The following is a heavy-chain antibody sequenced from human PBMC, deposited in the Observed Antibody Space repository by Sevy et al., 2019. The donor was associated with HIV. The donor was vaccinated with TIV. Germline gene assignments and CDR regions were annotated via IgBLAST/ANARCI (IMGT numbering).Heavy chain of an antibody. J-gene: IGHJ6*03. CDR3: VRGPNCGVGGCQQISPYCLDV. CDR1: RFTFSDHY. D-gene: IGHD2-15*01. Sequence: GGSLRLSCAASRFTFSDHYVDWVRQAPGKGLEWVGRFRNRPNSYTTEYAASVKGRFTISRDDSRNSVYLQMNSLKTQDSAVYYCVRGPNCGVGGCQQISPYCLDVWGKGATVTVSS. CDR2: FRNRPNSYTT. V-gene: IGHV3-72*01.